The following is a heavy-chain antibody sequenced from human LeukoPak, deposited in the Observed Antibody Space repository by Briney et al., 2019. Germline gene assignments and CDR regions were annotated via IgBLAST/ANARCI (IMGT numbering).Heavy chain of an antibody. CDR2: ISSSSTYI. J-gene: IGHJ5*02. CDR3: ARDPWGAAAFSP. CDR1: GLSFSSYT. V-gene: IGHV3-21*01. D-gene: IGHD6-13*01. Sequence: LGGSLRLSCAASGLSFSSYTMTWVRQAPGKGLEWVSSISSSSTYIYYAESVKGRFTISRDNAKNSLYLQMNSLRVEDTAVYYCARDPWGAAAFSPWGQGTLVTVSS.